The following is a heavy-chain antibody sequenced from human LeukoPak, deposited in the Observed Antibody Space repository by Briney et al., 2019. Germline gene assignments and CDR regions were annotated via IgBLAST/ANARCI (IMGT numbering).Heavy chain of an antibody. CDR3: TRDRGTYNWFAP. Sequence: GGSLRLSCAASGFTFSGSAVHWVRQSSGKGLEWVVDIDKKDNLYATAYAESVKGRFTISRDDSKDTASLHMDSLKTEDTALYYCTRDRGTYNWFAPWGQGTLVTVSS. CDR2: IDKKDNLYAT. J-gene: IGHJ5*02. CDR1: GFTFSGSA. V-gene: IGHV3-73*01. D-gene: IGHD2-15*01.